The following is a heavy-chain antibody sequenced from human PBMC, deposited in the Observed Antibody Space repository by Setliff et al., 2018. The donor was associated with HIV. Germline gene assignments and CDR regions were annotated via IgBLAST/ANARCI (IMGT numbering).Heavy chain of an antibody. CDR1: GGTFSSYA. CDR3: ARGHSHGYGYSGSYGPFDI. Sequence: SVKVSCKASGGTFSSYAINWVRQAPGQGLEWMGGIIPMFGTLNFAQKFQGRATITTDEFTSTAYMELNSLRSEDTAVYYCARGHSHGYGYSGSYGPFDIWGQGTMVTVSS. D-gene: IGHD1-26*01. CDR2: IIPMFGTL. V-gene: IGHV1-69*05. J-gene: IGHJ3*02.